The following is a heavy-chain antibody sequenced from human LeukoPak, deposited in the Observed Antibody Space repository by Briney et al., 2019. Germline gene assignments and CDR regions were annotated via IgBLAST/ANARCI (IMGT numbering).Heavy chain of an antibody. D-gene: IGHD2-15*01. J-gene: IGHJ4*02. CDR1: GFAFSDNG. CDR2: IRKDGSDE. Sequence: GGSLRLSCAASGFAFSDNGIHWVRQAPGKGLEWVTYIRKDGSDERYADSVKGRFTISRDNSKNKVFLQMNSLRPEDTALYYCAKDDQWSLDYWGQGALVIVSS. V-gene: IGHV3-30*02. CDR3: AKDDQWSLDY.